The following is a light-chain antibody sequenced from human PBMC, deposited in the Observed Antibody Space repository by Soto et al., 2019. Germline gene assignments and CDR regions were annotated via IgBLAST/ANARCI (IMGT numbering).Light chain of an antibody. V-gene: IGLV2-14*01. Sequence: QSALTQPPSVSGAPGQRVTISCTGSSSNIGAGYDVSWYQQHPGKAPQLMIYAVSNRPSGVSNRFSASKSGNTASLFISGLQAEDEADYYCSSYTSDSSYVFGSGTKVTVL. CDR2: AVS. J-gene: IGLJ1*01. CDR1: SSNIGAGYD. CDR3: SSYTSDSSYV.